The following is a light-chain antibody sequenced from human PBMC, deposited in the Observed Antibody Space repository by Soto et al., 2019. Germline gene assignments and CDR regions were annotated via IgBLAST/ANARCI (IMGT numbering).Light chain of an antibody. J-gene: IGKJ2*01. CDR2: GAS. V-gene: IGKV3-20*01. Sequence: EIVLTQSPGTLSLSPGERATLSCRASQNVSRSYLAWYQQKPGQAPRLLIYGASSRATGIPDRFSGSGSGTDFTLTINRLEPEDFAVYYCQQYGSSPDTFGQGTKLEIK. CDR3: QQYGSSPDT. CDR1: QNVSRSY.